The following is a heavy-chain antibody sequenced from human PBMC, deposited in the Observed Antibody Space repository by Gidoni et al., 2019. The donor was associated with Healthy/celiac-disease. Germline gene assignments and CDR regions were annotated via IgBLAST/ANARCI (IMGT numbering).Heavy chain of an antibody. CDR1: GYTFNSYD. D-gene: IGHD2-2*01. J-gene: IGHJ6*02. Sequence: QVQLVQSGAEVKKPGASVKVSCTASGYTFNSYDINWVRQATGQGLEWMGWMNPNSGNTGYAQKFQGRVTMTRNTSISTAYMELSSLRSEDTAVYYCAIFDIVVVPAAMVEADGMDVWGQGTTVTVSS. CDR2: MNPNSGNT. CDR3: AIFDIVVVPAAMVEADGMDV. V-gene: IGHV1-8*01.